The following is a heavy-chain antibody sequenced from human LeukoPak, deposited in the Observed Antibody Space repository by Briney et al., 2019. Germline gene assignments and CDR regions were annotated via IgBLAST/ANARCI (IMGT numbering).Heavy chain of an antibody. CDR3: AGSRLVIPDY. D-gene: IGHD3-9*01. CDR1: GGSISSSSYY. Sequence: SETLSLTCTVSGGSISSSSYYWGWIRQPPGKGLEWIGSIYYSGSTYYNPSLKSRVTISVDTSKNQFSLKLSSVTAADTAEYYCAGSRLVIPDYWGQGTLVTVSS. CDR2: IYYSGST. J-gene: IGHJ4*02. V-gene: IGHV4-39*01.